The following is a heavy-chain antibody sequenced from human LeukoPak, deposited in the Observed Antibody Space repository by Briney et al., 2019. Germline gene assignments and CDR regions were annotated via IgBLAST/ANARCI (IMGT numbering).Heavy chain of an antibody. CDR2: IYHSGST. V-gene: IGHV4-4*02. D-gene: IGHD5-12*01. Sequence: SETLSLTCAVSGGSISSSNWWSWVRQSPGRGLEWIGEIYHSGSTNYNPSLKSRVTISLDKSKNQFSLKLTSVTAADTAVYYCARYRGGSGYHFDYWGQGTLVTVSS. J-gene: IGHJ4*02. CDR3: ARYRGGSGYHFDY. CDR1: GGSISSSNW.